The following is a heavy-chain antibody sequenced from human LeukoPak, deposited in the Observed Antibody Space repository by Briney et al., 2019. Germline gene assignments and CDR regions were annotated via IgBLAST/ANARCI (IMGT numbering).Heavy chain of an antibody. D-gene: IGHD4-17*01. CDR1: GYTFTSYA. CDR2: INPNSGGT. CDR3: ASTVTTPYDAFDI. J-gene: IGHJ3*02. V-gene: IGHV1-2*02. Sequence: ASVKVSCKASGYTFTSYAISWVRQAPGQGLEWMGWINPNSGGTNYAQKFQGRVTMTRDTSISTAYMELSRLRSDDTAVYYCASTVTTPYDAFDIWGQGTMVTVSS.